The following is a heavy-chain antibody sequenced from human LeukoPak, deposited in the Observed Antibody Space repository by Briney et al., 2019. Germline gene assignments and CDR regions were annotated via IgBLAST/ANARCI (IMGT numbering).Heavy chain of an antibody. V-gene: IGHV4-59*02. D-gene: IGHD3-22*01. CDR3: ARQTKGGYYVHYFDY. CDR1: GASVSNYD. CDR2: VYYSGRT. Sequence: SETLSLTCTVSGASVSNYDWSWIRQPPGKGLEWIGYVYYSGRTNYNPSLESRVTISVDTSKNQFSLKLSSVTAADTAVYYCARQTKGGYYVHYFDYWGQGTLVTVSS. J-gene: IGHJ4*02.